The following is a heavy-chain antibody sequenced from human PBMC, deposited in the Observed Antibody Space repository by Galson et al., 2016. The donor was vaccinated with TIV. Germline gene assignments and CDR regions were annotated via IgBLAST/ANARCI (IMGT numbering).Heavy chain of an antibody. D-gene: IGHD4-17*01. Sequence: SVKVSCKASGGAFISHGISWVRQAPGQGLEWMGGIIPIFGLANYAQKFQGRVTITADDSTRTAYMELSSLRFDDTAVYYCARGGSTVTRPFDYWGRGTLVTVSS. CDR3: ARGGSTVTRPFDY. CDR2: IIPIFGLA. J-gene: IGHJ4*02. V-gene: IGHV1-69*13. CDR1: GGAFISHG.